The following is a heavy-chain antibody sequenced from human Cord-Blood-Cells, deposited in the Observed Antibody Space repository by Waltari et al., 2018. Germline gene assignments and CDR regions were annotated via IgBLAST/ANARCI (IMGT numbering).Heavy chain of an antibody. V-gene: IGHV3-53*04. CDR2: VYSGGST. J-gene: IGHJ2*01. CDR3: ARDHYRYWYVDL. Sequence: EVQLVESGGGLVQPGGSLRLSCAASGFTVSSNYMSWVRQAPGKGLEGGSVVYSGGSTHSADSVKGRFTISRHNSKNTLYLQMNSLRAEDTAVYYCARDHYRYWYVDLWGRGTLVTVSS. CDR1: GFTVSSNY. D-gene: IGHD3-10*01.